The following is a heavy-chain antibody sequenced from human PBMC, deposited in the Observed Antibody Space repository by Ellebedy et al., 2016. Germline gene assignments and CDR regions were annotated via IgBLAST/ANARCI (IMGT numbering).Heavy chain of an antibody. CDR3: AKWNGGWYAFEV. Sequence: SETLSLTCTVSGGSVSSDYWNCIRRPPGKGLEWIGYVFHTWTTNYNPSLKNRVTMSVDTSKSQFSLRLTSVTAADTAVYYCAKWNGGWYAFEVWGQGTMVTVSS. J-gene: IGHJ3*01. CDR2: VFHTWTT. CDR1: GGSVSSDY. D-gene: IGHD6-19*01. V-gene: IGHV4-59*02.